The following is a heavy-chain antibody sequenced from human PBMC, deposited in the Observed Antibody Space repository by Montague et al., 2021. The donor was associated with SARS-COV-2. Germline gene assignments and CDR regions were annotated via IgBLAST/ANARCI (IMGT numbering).Heavy chain of an antibody. J-gene: IGHJ6*02. V-gene: IGHV3-21*01. CDR3: ARGVEYYYYGMDV. CDR2: ITNNNNYI. Sequence: SLRLSCAASGFTFSTYNMNWVRQAPGTGLEWVSSITNNNNYIYYGDSVRGRFTISGDNAKNSLYLQMNNLRAEDTGVYYCARGVEYYYYGMDVWGLGTKVTVSS. CDR1: GFTFSTYN.